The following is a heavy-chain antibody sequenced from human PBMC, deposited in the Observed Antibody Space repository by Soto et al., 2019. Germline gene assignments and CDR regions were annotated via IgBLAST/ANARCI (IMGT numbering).Heavy chain of an antibody. V-gene: IGHV1-3*01. D-gene: IGHD5-18*01. J-gene: IGHJ6*02. CDR1: GYTFTGYY. CDR3: ARDGRLWLQLYYYGMDV. CDR2: INAGNGNT. Sequence: GASVKVSCKVSGYTFTGYYLHWVRQAPGQRLEWMGWINAGNGNTKYSQKFQGRVTITRDTSASTAYMELSSLRSEDTAVYYCARDGRLWLQLYYYGMDVWGQGTTVTVSS.